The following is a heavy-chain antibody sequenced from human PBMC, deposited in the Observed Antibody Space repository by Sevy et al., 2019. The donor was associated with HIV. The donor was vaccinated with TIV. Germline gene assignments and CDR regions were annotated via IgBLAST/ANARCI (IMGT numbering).Heavy chain of an antibody. V-gene: IGHV3-23*01. CDR1: GFTFSSYA. D-gene: IGHD6-13*01. Sequence: GESLKISCAASGFTFSSYAMSWVRQAPGKGLEWVSAISGSGGSTYYADSVKGRFTISRDNSKNTLYLQMNSQRAEDTAVYYCAKDGGNSPYSSSWYVGNYYYGMDVWGQGTTVTVSS. CDR2: ISGSGGST. J-gene: IGHJ6*02. CDR3: AKDGGNSPYSSSWYVGNYYYGMDV.